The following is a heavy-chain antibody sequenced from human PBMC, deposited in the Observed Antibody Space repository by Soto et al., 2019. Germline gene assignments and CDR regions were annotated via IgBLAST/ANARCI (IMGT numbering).Heavy chain of an antibody. CDR2: ISGNGGNT. Sequence: EVTLLESGGGLVQPGGSLRLSCAVSGITFSNYAMSWVRQAPGQGLEWVSGISGNGGNTYYADSVKGRFTISRDNSQNTLYLQMNSLRAEDTARYYCAKGSSRVWGRTLFSPSDIGSWCQGTLVTVSS. CDR3: AKGSSRVWGRTLFSPSDIGS. J-gene: IGHJ5*01. D-gene: IGHD7-27*01. CDR1: GITFSNYA. V-gene: IGHV3-23*01.